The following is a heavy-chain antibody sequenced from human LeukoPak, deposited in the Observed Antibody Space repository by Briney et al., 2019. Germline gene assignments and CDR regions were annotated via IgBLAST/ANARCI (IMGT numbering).Heavy chain of an antibody. V-gene: IGHV1-69*13. CDR3: ASGNGNFWSGLDY. D-gene: IGHD3-3*01. Sequence: ASVKVSCKASGGTFSSYSISWVRQAPGQGLEWMGGIIPLFGTTNFAQKFQGRVTITADESTTTAYMELSSLRSEDTAMYYCASGNGNFWSGLDYWGQGTLVTVSS. J-gene: IGHJ4*02. CDR1: GGTFSSYS. CDR2: IIPLFGTT.